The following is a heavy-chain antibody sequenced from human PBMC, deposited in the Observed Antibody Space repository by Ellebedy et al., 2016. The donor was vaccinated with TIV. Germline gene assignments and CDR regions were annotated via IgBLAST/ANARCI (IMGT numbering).Heavy chain of an antibody. J-gene: IGHJ4*02. CDR2: IYSGGST. D-gene: IGHD5-24*01. CDR3: ARATPHGYKLFYFDC. Sequence: GESLKISCAASGFTVGSSYMSWVRQAPGKGLEWVSAIYSGGSTYYADSVKGRLTISRDNSKNTLYLQMNSLSAEDPAVYYCARATPHGYKLFYFDCWGQGTLVTVSS. V-gene: IGHV3-66*01. CDR1: GFTVGSSY.